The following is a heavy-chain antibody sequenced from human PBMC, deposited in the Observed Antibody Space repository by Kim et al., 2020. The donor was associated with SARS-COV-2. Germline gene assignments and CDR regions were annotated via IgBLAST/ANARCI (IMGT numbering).Heavy chain of an antibody. CDR3: TRYSYGPFDY. J-gene: IGHJ4*02. CDR2: IRSKAYGGTP. Sequence: GGSLRLSCTASGFTFGDYAMSWVRQAPGKGLEGVGFIRSKAYGGTPEYAASVKGRFTISGEDSKSIAYLQMNSPKTEATAVYYCTRYSYGPFDYWGQGPL. CDR1: GFTFGDYA. V-gene: IGHV3-49*04. D-gene: IGHD5-18*01.